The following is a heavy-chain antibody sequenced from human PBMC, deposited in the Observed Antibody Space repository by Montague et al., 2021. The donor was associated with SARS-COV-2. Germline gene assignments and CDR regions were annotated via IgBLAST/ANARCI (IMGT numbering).Heavy chain of an antibody. CDR3: ARQPVLRYFDWLSAAYGMDV. Sequence: SETLSLTCTVSGGSISSSSYYWGWIRQPPGKGLEWIGSIYYSGSTYYXXXLKSRVTISVDTSKNQFSLKLRSVTAADTAVYYCARQPVLRYFDWLSAAYGMDVWGQGTTVTVPS. CDR2: IYYSGST. D-gene: IGHD3-9*01. J-gene: IGHJ6*02. CDR1: GGSISSSSYY. V-gene: IGHV4-39*01.